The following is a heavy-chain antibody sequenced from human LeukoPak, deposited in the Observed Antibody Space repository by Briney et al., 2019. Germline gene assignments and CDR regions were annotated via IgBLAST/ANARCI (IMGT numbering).Heavy chain of an antibody. CDR2: INHSGST. CDR1: GGSFSGYY. D-gene: IGHD5-18*01. J-gene: IGHJ4*02. V-gene: IGHV4-34*01. Sequence: PSETLSLTCAVYGGSFSGYYWSWLRQPPGKGLEWIGEINHSGSTNYNPSLKSRVTISVDTSKNQFSLKLSSVTAADTAVYYCARGRYSYGYCYFDYWGQGTLVTVSS. CDR3: ARGRYSYGYCYFDY.